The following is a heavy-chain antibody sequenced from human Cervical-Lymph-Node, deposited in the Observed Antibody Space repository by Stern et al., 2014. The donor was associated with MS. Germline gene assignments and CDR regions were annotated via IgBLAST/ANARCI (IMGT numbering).Heavy chain of an antibody. V-gene: IGHV3-30*18. Sequence: DQLVESGGGVVQPGRSLRLSCAASGFTFSRFGMHWVRQAPGKGLEWVALISDDRSNKYYADSVKGRFPISRDNSKNTLYLQMNSLRAEDTAVYYCAKESRYGGCDYWGQGTLVTVSS. D-gene: IGHD4-23*01. CDR1: GFTFSRFG. J-gene: IGHJ4*02. CDR2: ISDDRSNK. CDR3: AKESRYGGCDY.